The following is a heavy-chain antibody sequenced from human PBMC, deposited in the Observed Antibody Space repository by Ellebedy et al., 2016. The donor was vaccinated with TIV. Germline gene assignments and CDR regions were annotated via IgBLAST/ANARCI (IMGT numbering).Heavy chain of an antibody. CDR1: GFTFSSYS. CDR2: ISSSSSTI. Sequence: GGSLRLXXAASGFTFSSYSMNWVRQAPGKGLEWVSYISSSSSTIYYADSVKGRFTISRDNAKNSLYLQMNSLRDEDTAVYYCARGSLLSITRRFLEWSWDYWGQGTLVTVSS. CDR3: ARGSLLSITRRFLEWSWDY. J-gene: IGHJ4*02. V-gene: IGHV3-48*02. D-gene: IGHD3-3*01.